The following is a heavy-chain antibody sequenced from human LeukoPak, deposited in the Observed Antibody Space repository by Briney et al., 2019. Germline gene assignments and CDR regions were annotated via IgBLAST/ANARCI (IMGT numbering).Heavy chain of an antibody. Sequence: DPSETLSLTCTVSGGSISSGGYYWSWIRQPPGKGLEWIGYIYHSGSTYYNPSLKSRVTISVDRSKNQFSLKLSSVTAADTAVYYCARAYCSSTSCYVNYFDYWGQGTLVTVSS. CDR3: ARAYCSSTSCYVNYFDY. J-gene: IGHJ4*02. CDR2: IYHSGST. D-gene: IGHD2-2*01. V-gene: IGHV4-30-2*01. CDR1: GGSISSGGYY.